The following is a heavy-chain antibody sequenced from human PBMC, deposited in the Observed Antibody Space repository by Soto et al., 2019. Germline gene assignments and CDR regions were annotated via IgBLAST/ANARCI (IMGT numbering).Heavy chain of an antibody. J-gene: IGHJ4*02. CDR3: ARVPLY. CDR1: GGSISSGGYS. Sequence: QLQLQESVSGLVKPSQTLSLTCAVSGGSISSGGYSWTWIRQPPGKGLEWIGYIYHSGSTYYNPSVKSRDTISVDRSKKQFSLRLSCVTAADTAVYYCARVPLYWGEGTMVTVSS. CDR2: IYHSGST. V-gene: IGHV4-30-2*01.